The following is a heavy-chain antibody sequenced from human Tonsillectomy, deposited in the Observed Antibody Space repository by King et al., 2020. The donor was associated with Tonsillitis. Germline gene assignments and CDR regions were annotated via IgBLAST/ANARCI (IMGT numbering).Heavy chain of an antibody. CDR3: ARPHSWSHWYFDL. CDR1: GGSISSYY. Sequence: VQLQESGPGLVKPSETLSLTCTVSGGSISSYYWNWIRQPPGKGLEWIGYIHNTGSTNYNPSLKSRVTISIDTSKKQFSLKLSSVTAADTAVYYCARPHSWSHWYFDLWGRGTLVTVSS. V-gene: IGHV4-59*08. CDR2: IHNTGST. J-gene: IGHJ2*01. D-gene: IGHD1-26*01.